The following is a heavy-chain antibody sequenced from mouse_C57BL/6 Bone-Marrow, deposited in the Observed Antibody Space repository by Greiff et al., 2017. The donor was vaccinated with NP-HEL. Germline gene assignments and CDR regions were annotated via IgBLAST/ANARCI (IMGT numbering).Heavy chain of an antibody. CDR2: INPGSGGT. J-gene: IGHJ1*03. CDR3: ARDPYDYDGYFDV. V-gene: IGHV1-54*01. D-gene: IGHD2-4*01. Sequence: QVQLKQSGAELVRPGTSVKVSCKASGYAFTNYLIEWVKQRPRQGLEWIGVINPGSGGTNYNEKFKGKATLTADKSSSTAYMQLSSLTSEDSAVYFCARDPYDYDGYFDVWGTGTTVTVSS. CDR1: GYAFTNYL.